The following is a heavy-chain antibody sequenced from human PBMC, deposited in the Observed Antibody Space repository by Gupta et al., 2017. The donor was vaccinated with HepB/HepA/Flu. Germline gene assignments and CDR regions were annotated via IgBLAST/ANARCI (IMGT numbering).Heavy chain of an antibody. J-gene: IGHJ4*02. CDR2: IAPDGDLT. D-gene: IGHD5-18*01. Sequence: QVHLVESGGNLVKPGGSLRLSCAASGFDFNVFYMSWVRQFPDKRLQWVAYIAPDGDLTHYADPVKGRFTISRDNAKNTVYLQLNGLRGDDTAVYYCIKYSAVDVWGPGTLVTVSS. CDR1: GFDFNVFY. CDR3: IKYSAVDV. V-gene: IGHV3-11*01.